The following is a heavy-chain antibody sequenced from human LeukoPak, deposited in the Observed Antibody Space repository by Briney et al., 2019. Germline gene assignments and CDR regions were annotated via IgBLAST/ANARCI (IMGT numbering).Heavy chain of an antibody. V-gene: IGHV3-48*02. CDR1: GFTLSTYW. Sequence: GGGLRLSCVASGFTLSTYWMNWVRQAPGKGLEWVSYICRSGSTIYYADSVMGRFTISRDNAKNSLYLQMNSLRDEDTAVYYCARRDAHDYWGQGTLVTVSS. CDR2: ICRSGSTI. J-gene: IGHJ4*02. CDR3: ARRDAHDY. D-gene: IGHD2-2*01.